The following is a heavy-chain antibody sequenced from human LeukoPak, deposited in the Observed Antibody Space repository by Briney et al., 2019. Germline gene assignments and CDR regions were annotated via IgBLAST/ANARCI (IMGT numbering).Heavy chain of an antibody. J-gene: IGHJ5*02. CDR2: ITPIFGRA. V-gene: IGHV1-69*05. CDR1: GYTFTSYG. Sequence: SVKVSCKASGYTFTSYGISWVRQAPGQGLEWMGGITPIFGRANYAQKFQGRVTITTEESTSTAYMELSSLRSEDTAVYYCARVHCTSTVCYTGWFDPWGQGTLVAVSS. D-gene: IGHD2-2*02. CDR3: ARVHCTSTVCYTGWFDP.